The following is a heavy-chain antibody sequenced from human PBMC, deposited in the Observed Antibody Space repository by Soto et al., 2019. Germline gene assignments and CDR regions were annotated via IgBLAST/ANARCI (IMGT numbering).Heavy chain of an antibody. Sequence: SETLSLTCTVSGGSISSGGYYWSWIRQHPGKGLEWIGYIYYSGSTYYNPSLKSRVTISVDTSKNQLSLKLSSVTAADTAIYYCATLPPRIVVVVSPIPTWGQGTPVTVSS. D-gene: IGHD2-21*02. CDR1: GGSISSGGYY. V-gene: IGHV4-31*03. CDR2: IYYSGST. J-gene: IGHJ5*02. CDR3: ATLPPRIVVVVSPIPT.